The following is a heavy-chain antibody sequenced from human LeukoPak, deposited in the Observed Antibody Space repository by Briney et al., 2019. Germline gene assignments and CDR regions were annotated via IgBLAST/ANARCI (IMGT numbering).Heavy chain of an antibody. CDR3: ARGVAPKWSSSWYLSDH. CDR1: GGSFSGYY. J-gene: IGHJ4*02. D-gene: IGHD6-13*01. CDR2: INHSGST. V-gene: IGHV4-34*01. Sequence: SETLSLTCAVYGGSFSGYYWSWIRQPPGKGLEWIGEINHSGSTNYNPSLKSRVTISVDTSKNQFSLKLSSVTAADTAVYYCARGVAPKWSSSWYLSDHWGQGTLVTVSS.